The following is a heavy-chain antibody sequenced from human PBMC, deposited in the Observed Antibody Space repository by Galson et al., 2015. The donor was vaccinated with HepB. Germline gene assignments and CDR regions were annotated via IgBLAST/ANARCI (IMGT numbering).Heavy chain of an antibody. CDR2: IIPILGIA. J-gene: IGHJ3*02. CDR1: GGTFSSYT. CDR3: AAAMGDSSSWYMGTSDAFDI. Sequence: SVKVSCKASGGTFSSYTISWVRQAPGQGLEWMGRIIPILGIANYAQKFQGRVTITADKSTSTAYMELSSLRSEDTAVYYCAAAMGDSSSWYMGTSDAFDIWGQGTMVTVSS. V-gene: IGHV1-69*02. D-gene: IGHD6-13*01.